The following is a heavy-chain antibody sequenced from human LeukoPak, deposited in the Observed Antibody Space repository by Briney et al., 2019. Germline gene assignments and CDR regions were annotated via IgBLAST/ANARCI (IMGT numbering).Heavy chain of an antibody. CDR1: GGTFISYT. V-gene: IGHV1-69*04. CDR2: IIPILGIA. CDR3: ARDYSNYRGNFDY. Sequence: SVKVSCKASGGTFISYTISWVRQAPGQGLEWMGRIIPILGIANYAQKFQGRVTITADKSTSTAYMELSSLRSEDTAVYYCARDYSNYRGNFDYWGQGTLVTVSS. J-gene: IGHJ4*02. D-gene: IGHD4-11*01.